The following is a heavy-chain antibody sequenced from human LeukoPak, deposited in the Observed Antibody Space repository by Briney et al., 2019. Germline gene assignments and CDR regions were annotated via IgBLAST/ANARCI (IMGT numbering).Heavy chain of an antibody. CDR1: GFTFSSYA. J-gene: IGHJ6*02. CDR2: IRGSGGST. D-gene: IGHD5-18*01. V-gene: IGHV3-23*01. Sequence: PGGSLRLSCAASGFTFSSYAMSWVRQAPGKGLEWVSAIRGSGGSTYYADSVKGRFTISRDNSKNTLYLQMNSLRAEDTAVYYCAKEDTAMAPRGFNYYYYGMDVWGQGTTVTVSS. CDR3: AKEDTAMAPRGFNYYYYGMDV.